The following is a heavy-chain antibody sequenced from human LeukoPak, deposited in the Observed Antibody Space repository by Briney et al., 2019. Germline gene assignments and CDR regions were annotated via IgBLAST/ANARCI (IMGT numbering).Heavy chain of an antibody. CDR1: AGSMTGFY. D-gene: IGHD4-23*01. CDR3: ARDGVTTVVTPGAFDI. CDR2: IYYSGST. Sequence: SETLSLTCTVSAGSMTGFYWNWIRQHPGKGLEWIGYIYYSGSTYYNPSLKSRVTISVDTSKNQFSLKLSSVTAADTAVYYCARDGVTTVVTPGAFDIWGQGTMVTVSS. J-gene: IGHJ3*02. V-gene: IGHV4-31*03.